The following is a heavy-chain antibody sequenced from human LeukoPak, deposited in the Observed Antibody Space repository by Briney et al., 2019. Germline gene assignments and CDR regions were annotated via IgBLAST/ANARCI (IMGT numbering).Heavy chain of an antibody. Sequence: GASVKVSCKASGYTFTSHDINWVRQATGQGLEWMGWMNPNSGNTGFAQKFQGRVTTTRNTSISTAYMELSSLRSEDTAIYYCVRGRGSGSNYRRLDYWGQGSLVTVSS. CDR3: VRGRGSGSNYRRLDY. J-gene: IGHJ4*02. V-gene: IGHV1-8*03. CDR1: GYTFTSHD. D-gene: IGHD1-26*01. CDR2: MNPNSGNT.